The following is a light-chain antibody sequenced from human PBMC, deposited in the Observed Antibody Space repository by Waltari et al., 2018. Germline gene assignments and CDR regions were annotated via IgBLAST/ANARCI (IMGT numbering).Light chain of an antibody. CDR3: QQYNNWPPA. CDR1: QSVSSN. CDR2: GAS. Sequence: EIVMTQSPATLSVSPGDRATLSCRASQSVSSNLAWYQQKPGQAPRRLIYGASTRATGIPARFSGSGSGTVFTLTISSLQSEDFAFYCCQQYNNWPPAFGHGTKVEIK. V-gene: IGKV3-15*01. J-gene: IGKJ1*01.